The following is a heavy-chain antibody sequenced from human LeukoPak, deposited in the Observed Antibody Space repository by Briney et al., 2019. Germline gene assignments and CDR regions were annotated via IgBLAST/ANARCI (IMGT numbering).Heavy chain of an antibody. J-gene: IGHJ5*02. CDR1: GGSLNGHY. Sequence: SETLSLTCAVYGGSLNGHYWSWIRQPPGKGLEWIGEGSDSGGTKFNPSLKGRVAISADTSKNQFSLHLSSVTAADTAVYYCAKNGRSGFSFDPWGQGTLVTVSS. V-gene: IGHV4-34*01. CDR2: GSDSGGT. D-gene: IGHD1-26*01. CDR3: AKNGRSGFSFDP.